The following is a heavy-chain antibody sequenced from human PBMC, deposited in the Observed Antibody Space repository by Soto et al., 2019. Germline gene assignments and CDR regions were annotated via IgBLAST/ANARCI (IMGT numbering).Heavy chain of an antibody. CDR3: VRRMASPDQ. V-gene: IGHV3-48*03. Sequence: PGGSLRLSCTASGFTFSDYEMNWVRQAPGKGLEWVSYITSGGRSIYYADSVKGRFIISRDNAENSLYLQMNSLRPGDTAVYYCVRRMASPDQWGQGTLVTVSS. CDR1: GFTFSDYE. CDR2: ITSGGRSI. D-gene: IGHD2-15*01. J-gene: IGHJ4*02.